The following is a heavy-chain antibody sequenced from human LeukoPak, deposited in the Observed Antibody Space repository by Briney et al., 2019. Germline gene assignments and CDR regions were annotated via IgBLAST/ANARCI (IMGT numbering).Heavy chain of an antibody. J-gene: IGHJ6*02. Sequence: GGSLRLSCAASGFTFSSYGMHWVRQAPGKGLEWVAFIRYDGSNEYYADSVKGRFTISRDNAKNSLYLQMNSLRAEDTAVYYCARDMVRGVISPYGMDVWGQGTTVTVSS. CDR3: ARDMVRGVISPYGMDV. V-gene: IGHV3-30*02. CDR2: IRYDGSNE. D-gene: IGHD3-10*01. CDR1: GFTFSSYG.